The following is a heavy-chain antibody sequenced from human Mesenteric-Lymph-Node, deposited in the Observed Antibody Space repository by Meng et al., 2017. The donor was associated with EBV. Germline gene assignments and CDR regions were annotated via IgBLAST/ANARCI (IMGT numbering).Heavy chain of an antibody. CDR1: GFTFSSYW. V-gene: IGHV3-74*01. CDR3: ASPPYPGIATSGSA. J-gene: IGHJ5*02. CDR2: INSDGSST. D-gene: IGHD6-13*01. Sequence: EVQLVESXXGXVXXGGXLRLSCAASGFTFSSYWMHWVRQAPGKGLVWVSRINSDGSSTSYADSVKGRFTISRDNAKNTLYLQIKSLRAEDSAVYYCASPPYPGIATSGSAWGQGTLVTVSS.